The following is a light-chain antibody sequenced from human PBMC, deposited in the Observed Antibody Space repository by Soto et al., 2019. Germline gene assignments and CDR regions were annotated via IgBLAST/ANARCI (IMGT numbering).Light chain of an antibody. V-gene: IGLV1-40*01. CDR3: QSYDTSLSVCV. CDR1: RYNIGAGYD. Sequence: QSVLTQPPSVSGAPGQRVTISCTGSRYNIGAGYDVHWYQQLPGTAPKLLIYDNINRPSGVPDRFSGSKSGASASLAITGLQAEYEADYYCQSYDTSLSVCVFGGGTQLTVL. CDR2: DNI. J-gene: IGLJ3*02.